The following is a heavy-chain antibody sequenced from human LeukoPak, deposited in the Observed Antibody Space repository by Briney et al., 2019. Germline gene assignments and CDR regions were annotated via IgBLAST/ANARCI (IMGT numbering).Heavy chain of an antibody. CDR3: AKDTGSVWNYDFWSGHPPDAFDI. Sequence: GGSLRPSCAASGFTFSSYAMSWVRQAPGKGLEWVSVISGSGGSTYYADSVKGRLTISRDNSKNTLYLQMNSLRAEDTAVYYCAKDTGSVWNYDFWSGHPPDAFDIWGQGTMVTVSS. D-gene: IGHD3-3*01. CDR1: GFTFSSYA. V-gene: IGHV3-23*01. J-gene: IGHJ3*02. CDR2: ISGSGGST.